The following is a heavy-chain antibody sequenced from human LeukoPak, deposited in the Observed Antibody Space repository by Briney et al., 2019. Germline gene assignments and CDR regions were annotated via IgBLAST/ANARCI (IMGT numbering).Heavy chain of an antibody. J-gene: IGHJ5*02. V-gene: IGHV4-31*03. CDR1: GGSISSGGYY. CDR3: ARDMTRYCSSTSCSNWFDP. CDR2: IYYSGST. Sequence: SQTLSLTCTVSGGSISSGGYYWSWIRQHPGKGLEWIGYIYYSGSTYYNPSLKSRVTISVDTSKNQFSLKLSSVTAADTGVYYCARDMTRYCSSTSCSNWFDPWGQGTLVTVSS. D-gene: IGHD2-2*01.